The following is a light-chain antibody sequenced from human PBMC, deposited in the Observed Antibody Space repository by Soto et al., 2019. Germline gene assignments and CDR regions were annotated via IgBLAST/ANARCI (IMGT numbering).Light chain of an antibody. CDR3: QQYGSSPWT. J-gene: IGKJ1*01. CDR1: QGVSSTY. CDR2: GAS. V-gene: IGKV3-20*01. Sequence: EIVLTQSPGTLSLSPGERATLSCRASQGVSSTYLAWYQQKLGQPPRLLIYGASNRATGIADRFSGSGSGTDFTLTISRLEPADFAVYYCQQYGSSPWTFGQGTKVEIK.